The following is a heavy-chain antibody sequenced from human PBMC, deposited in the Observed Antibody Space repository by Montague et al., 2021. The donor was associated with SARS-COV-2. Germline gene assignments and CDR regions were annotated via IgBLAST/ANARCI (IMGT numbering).Heavy chain of an antibody. D-gene: IGHD6-19*01. CDR3: AKVAGSHDTFDI. Sequence: SETLSLTCTVSGYSISTGYYWGWIRQPPGKGLEWIGTIYHSGSTYFNPSLKSRVTISVDTSKNQFSLNLSSVTAADTSVYYCAKVAGSHDTFDIWGRGTMVAV. V-gene: IGHV4-38-2*02. J-gene: IGHJ3*02. CDR1: GYSISTGYY. CDR2: IYHSGST.